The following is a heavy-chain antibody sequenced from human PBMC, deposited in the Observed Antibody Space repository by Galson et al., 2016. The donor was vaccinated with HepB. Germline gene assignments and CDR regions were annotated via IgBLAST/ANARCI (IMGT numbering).Heavy chain of an antibody. V-gene: IGHV2-70*13. CDR3: VRSPPRDYWYFDL. CDR1: GMSVSTPEMC. Sequence: PALVKPTQTLTLTCTLSGMSVSTPEMCVSWIRQSPGKALEWLALIDWDDEIYYSPSLKTRLTVSKDTSKNQIVLTMTNVNPVDTATYYCVRSPPRDYWYFDLWGRGTLVTVSS. J-gene: IGHJ2*01. CDR2: IDWDDEI.